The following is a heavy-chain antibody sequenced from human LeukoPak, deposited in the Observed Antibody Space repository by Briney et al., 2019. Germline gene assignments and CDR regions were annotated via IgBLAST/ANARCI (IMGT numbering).Heavy chain of an antibody. D-gene: IGHD3-9*01. CDR3: ARGPIHFYFDWFKGSYYFDY. V-gene: IGHV4-59*01. CDR2: FYDSGDS. Sequence: PSETLSLTCTVSGASIRNYHWSWIRQPPGKGLEWIAYFYDSGDSNYNPSLKSRLYTAVDTAKNQFPLRLSSVTAADTAVYFCARGPIHFYFDWFKGSYYFDYWGQGTLVTVSS. J-gene: IGHJ4*02. CDR1: GASIRNYH.